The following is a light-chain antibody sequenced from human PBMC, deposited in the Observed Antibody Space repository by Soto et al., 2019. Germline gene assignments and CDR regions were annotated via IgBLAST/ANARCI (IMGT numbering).Light chain of an antibody. Sequence: QAVLTQSPSVSAAPGQKVTISCSGSSSNIGNNYVSWYQQLPGTAPKLLIYDNNKRPSGIPDRFSGSKSGTSGTLDITGLQTGDEADYYCATWDGSVPREVFGGGT. V-gene: IGLV1-51*01. CDR2: DNN. CDR1: SSNIGNNY. J-gene: IGLJ2*01. CDR3: ATWDGSVPREV.